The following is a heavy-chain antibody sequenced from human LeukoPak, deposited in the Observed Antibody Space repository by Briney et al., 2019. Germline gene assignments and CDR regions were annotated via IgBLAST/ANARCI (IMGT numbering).Heavy chain of an antibody. V-gene: IGHV4-34*01. J-gene: IGHJ4*02. CDR2: INHGGST. CDR3: ARGRIGFGELLSYYFDY. CDR1: GGSFSGYY. D-gene: IGHD3-10*01. Sequence: SETLSLTCAVYGGSFSGYYWSWIRQPPGKGLEWIGEINHGGSTNYNPSLKSRVTISVDTSKNQFSLKLSSVTAADTAVYYCARGRIGFGELLSYYFDYWGQGTLVTASS.